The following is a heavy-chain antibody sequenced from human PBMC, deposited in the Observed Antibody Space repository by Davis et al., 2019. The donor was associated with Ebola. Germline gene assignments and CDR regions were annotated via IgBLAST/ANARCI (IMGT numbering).Heavy chain of an antibody. CDR1: GFTFSNFW. V-gene: IGHV3-74*01. D-gene: IGHD6-6*01. Sequence: PGGSLRLSCAASGFTFSNFWMHWVRQAPGKGLVWVSRINNDGSSTSYADSVKGRFSISRDNAKNTLSLQMKSLRPEDTAVYYCPKGNEYSSSSVNYWGQGTLVTVSS. J-gene: IGHJ4*02. CDR2: INNDGSST. CDR3: PKGNEYSSSSVNY.